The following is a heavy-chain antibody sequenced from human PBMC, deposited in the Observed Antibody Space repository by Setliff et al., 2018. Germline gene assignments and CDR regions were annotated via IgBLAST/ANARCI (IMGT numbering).Heavy chain of an antibody. CDR1: GYSISSGYY. J-gene: IGHJ3*02. D-gene: IGHD5-18*01. Sequence: PSATLSLTCTVSGYSISSGYYWGWIRQPPGKGLEWIGSIYHSGSTYYNPSLKSRVTISVDTSKNQFSLKLSSVAAADTAVYYCAREGAYSYGLGDAFDIWGQGTMVTVSS. CDR3: AREGAYSYGLGDAFDI. V-gene: IGHV4-38-2*02. CDR2: IYHSGST.